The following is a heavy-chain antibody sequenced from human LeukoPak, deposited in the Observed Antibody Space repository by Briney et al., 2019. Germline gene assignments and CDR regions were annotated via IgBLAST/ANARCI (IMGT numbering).Heavy chain of an antibody. V-gene: IGHV4-30-4*01. CDR2: MYYSGST. D-gene: IGHD3-22*01. CDR3: ARPYYYDSRIDP. J-gene: IGHJ5*02. CDR1: GGSLSSGDYY. Sequence: SETLSLTCTVSGGSLSSGDYYWSWIRQPPGKGLEWIGYMYYSGSTYYNPSLKSRVTISVDTSKSQFSLKLSSVTAADTAVYYCARPYYYDSRIDPWGQGTLVTVSS.